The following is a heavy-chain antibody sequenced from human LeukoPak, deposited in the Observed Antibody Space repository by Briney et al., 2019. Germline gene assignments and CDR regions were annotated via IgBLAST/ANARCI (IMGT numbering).Heavy chain of an antibody. CDR2: IHYSGST. CDR1: GFTFSSYW. V-gene: IGHV4-59*01. CDR3: ARSSGKWSGDYYYHYMDV. Sequence: PGGSLRLSCAASGFTFSSYWMSWVRQAPGKGLEWIGYIHYSGSTTYNPSLKSRVTISVDTSKNQFSLKLSSVTAADTAVYYCARSSGKWSGDYYYHYMDVWGRGTTVTISS. D-gene: IGHD3-3*01. J-gene: IGHJ6*03.